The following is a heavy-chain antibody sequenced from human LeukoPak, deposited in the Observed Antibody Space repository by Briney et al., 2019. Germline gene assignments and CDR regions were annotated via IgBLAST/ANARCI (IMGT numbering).Heavy chain of an antibody. V-gene: IGHV3-30-3*01. CDR1: GFTFSSYA. J-gene: IGHJ6*02. CDR2: ISYDGSNK. CDR3: ARAAYHYGMDV. Sequence: GRSLRLSCAASGFTFSSYAMHWVRQVPGKGLEWVAVISYDGSNKYYADSVKGRFTISRDNSKNTLYLQMNSLRAEDTAVYYCARAAYHYGMDVWGQGTTVTVSS.